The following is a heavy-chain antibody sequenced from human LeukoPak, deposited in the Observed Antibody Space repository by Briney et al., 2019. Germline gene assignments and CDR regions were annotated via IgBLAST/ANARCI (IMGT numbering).Heavy chain of an antibody. J-gene: IGHJ6*02. CDR3: ARTVTTGWGYYYGMDV. D-gene: IGHD4-17*01. Sequence: GRSQSLLCTLSVFTFGVYPMSWARQPPGKGRECLGFTRSEAYDGTTEHRAAVKGRFTISRDDSKGIAYLQRNSLKTEDTAVDYCARTVTTGWGYYYGMDVWGQGTTVTVSS. CDR1: VFTFGVYP. V-gene: IGHV3-49*04. CDR2: TRSEAYDGTT.